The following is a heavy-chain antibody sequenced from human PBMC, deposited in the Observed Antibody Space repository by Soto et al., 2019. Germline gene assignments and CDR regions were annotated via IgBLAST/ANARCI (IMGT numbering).Heavy chain of an antibody. CDR1: GFTFSSYG. CDR3: ARDWEGAAAGGFDP. Sequence: GGSLRLSCAASGFTFSSYGMHWVRQAPGKGLEWVAVIGYDGSNKYYADSVKGRFTISRDNSKNTLYLQMNSLRAEDTAVYYCARDWEGAAAGGFDPWGQGTLVTVSS. V-gene: IGHV3-33*01. CDR2: IGYDGSNK. J-gene: IGHJ5*02. D-gene: IGHD6-13*01.